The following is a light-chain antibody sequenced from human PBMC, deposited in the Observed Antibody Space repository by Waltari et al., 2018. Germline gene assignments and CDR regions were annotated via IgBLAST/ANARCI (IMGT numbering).Light chain of an antibody. V-gene: IGKV1-39*01. J-gene: IGKJ1*01. CDR3: QQSFSKRT. CDR2: DVS. Sequence: IPCRASQSVSSNLNWYQQKPGKAPKLLIHDVSFLHSGVPSRFSGRASGTDFTLTISSLQPEDFATYYCQQSFSKRTFGQGTKVELK. CDR1: QSVSSN.